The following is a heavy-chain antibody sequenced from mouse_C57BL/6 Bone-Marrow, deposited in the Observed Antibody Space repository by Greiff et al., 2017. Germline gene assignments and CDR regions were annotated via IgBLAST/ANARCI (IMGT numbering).Heavy chain of an antibody. D-gene: IGHD1-1*01. V-gene: IGHV1-80*01. CDR2: IYPGDGDT. CDR3: ARRGYYGSSRYFDV. Sequence: QVQLQQSGAELVKPGASVKISCKASGYAFRSYWMNWVKQRPGKGLEWIGQIYPGDGDTNYNGKFKGKATLTADKSSSTAYMQLSSLTSEDSAVYFCARRGYYGSSRYFDVWGTGTTVTVSS. CDR1: GYAFRSYW. J-gene: IGHJ1*03.